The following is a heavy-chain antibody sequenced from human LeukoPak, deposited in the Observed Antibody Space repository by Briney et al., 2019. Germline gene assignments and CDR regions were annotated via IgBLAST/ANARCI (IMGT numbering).Heavy chain of an antibody. V-gene: IGHV4-59*01. CDR2: IHYSGST. CDR1: GGSITNYY. Sequence: SETLSLTCTVSGGSITNYYWTWIRQPPGKGLEWIGYIHYSGSTNYNPSLKSRVTISVDTSKNQFSLKLSSVTAADTAVYYCARGAAGYFWSGYYYNWFDPWGQGTLVTVSS. D-gene: IGHD3-3*01. CDR3: ARGAAGYFWSGYYYNWFDP. J-gene: IGHJ5*02.